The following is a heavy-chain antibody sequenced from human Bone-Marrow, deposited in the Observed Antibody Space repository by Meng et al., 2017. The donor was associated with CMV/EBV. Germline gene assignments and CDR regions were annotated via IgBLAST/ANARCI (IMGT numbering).Heavy chain of an antibody. CDR2: IYYNENT. Sequence: LRLSCRVPGGPISSSSYYWGWIRQPPGKGLEWIGNIYYNENTYYNSSLKSRVTISVDTSKNQFSLKLSSVTAADTAVYYCARVPITPSYYYGMDVWGQGTTVTVSS. CDR1: GGPISSSSYY. J-gene: IGHJ6*02. CDR3: ARVPITPSYYYGMDV. V-gene: IGHV4-39*07. D-gene: IGHD5-24*01.